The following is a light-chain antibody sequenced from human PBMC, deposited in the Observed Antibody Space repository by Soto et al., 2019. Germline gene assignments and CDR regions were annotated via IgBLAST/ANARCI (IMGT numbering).Light chain of an antibody. CDR3: QQSDNIPFT. CDR2: GAS. J-gene: IGKJ2*01. V-gene: IGKV1-39*01. Sequence: DTQMTQSPSSLSASVGERVTITCRASQSIGNYLSWYAQKPGKAPKLLIYGASSLQSGVPSMFSGSGSGTYFTLTINNLHPEDFATYYCQQSDNIPFTFGQGTKLEI. CDR1: QSIGNY.